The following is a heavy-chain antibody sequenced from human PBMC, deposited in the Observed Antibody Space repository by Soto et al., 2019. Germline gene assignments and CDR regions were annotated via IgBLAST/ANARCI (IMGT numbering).Heavy chain of an antibody. V-gene: IGHV4-61*01. CDR2: IYYSGST. D-gene: IGHD6-19*01. J-gene: IGHJ6*02. CDR3: ARLVIAVAGKYYYYYYGMDV. Sequence: SETLSLTCTVSGGSVSSGSYYWSWIRQPPGKGLEWIGYIYYSGSTNYNPSLKSRVTISVDTSKNQFSLKLSSVTAADTAVYYCARLVIAVAGKYYYYYYGMDVWGQGTTVTVSS. CDR1: GGSVSSGSYY.